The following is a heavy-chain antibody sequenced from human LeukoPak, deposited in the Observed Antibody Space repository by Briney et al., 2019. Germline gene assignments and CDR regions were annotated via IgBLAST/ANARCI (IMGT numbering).Heavy chain of an antibody. CDR1: GFTFSSYA. Sequence: GGSLGLSCAASGFTFSSYAMSWVRQAPGKGLEWVSAISGSGGCTFYADSVKGRFTISRDNSKNTLYLQMSSLTVEDTAVYYCAKSPRSAADNWFDPWGQGTLVTVSS. D-gene: IGHD6-13*01. CDR3: AKSPRSAADNWFDP. V-gene: IGHV3-23*01. CDR2: ISGSGGCT. J-gene: IGHJ5*02.